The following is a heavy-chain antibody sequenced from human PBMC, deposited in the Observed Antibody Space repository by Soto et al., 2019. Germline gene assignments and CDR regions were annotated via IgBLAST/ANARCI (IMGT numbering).Heavy chain of an antibody. Sequence: ASVKVSCKASGYTFTSSAMHWVRQAHGQRLERMGWINAGNGNTNYSQKFLRRDTITRDTSASTAYMELCSLRSEETIVYYCRRERGGVVVRGILYGMDVWGQGTTVTVSS. CDR2: INAGNGNT. J-gene: IGHJ6*02. D-gene: IGHD3-10*01. V-gene: IGHV1-3*01. CDR3: RRERGGVVVRGILYGMDV. CDR1: GYTFTSSA.